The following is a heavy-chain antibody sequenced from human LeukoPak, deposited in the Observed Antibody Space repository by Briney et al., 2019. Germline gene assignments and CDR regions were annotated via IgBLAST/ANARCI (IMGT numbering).Heavy chain of an antibody. D-gene: IGHD2-21*02. CDR3: VRWAVTDVGEAFDP. CDR2: ITSSGRTI. J-gene: IGHJ5*02. V-gene: IGHV3-48*04. CDR1: GFIFSSDS. Sequence: PGGSLRLSCAASGFIFSSDSMNWVRQAPGKGPEWVSYITSSGRTIYYADSVKGRFTISRDNSKNSLYLDMTSLRAEDTAVYYCVRWAVTDVGEAFDPWGQGTLVTVSS.